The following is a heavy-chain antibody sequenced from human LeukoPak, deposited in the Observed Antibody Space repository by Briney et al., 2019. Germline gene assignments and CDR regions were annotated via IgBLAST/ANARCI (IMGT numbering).Heavy chain of an antibody. D-gene: IGHD4-17*01. Sequence: PGGSLRLSCAASGFTFSSYAMSWVRQAPGKGLEWVSVISGSGGSTYYADSVKGRFTISRDNSRNTLYLQMNSLRTEDTAVYYCAKDLLRKEYYFDYWGQGTLVTVSS. CDR1: GFTFSSYA. V-gene: IGHV3-23*01. J-gene: IGHJ4*02. CDR2: ISGSGGST. CDR3: AKDLLRKEYYFDY.